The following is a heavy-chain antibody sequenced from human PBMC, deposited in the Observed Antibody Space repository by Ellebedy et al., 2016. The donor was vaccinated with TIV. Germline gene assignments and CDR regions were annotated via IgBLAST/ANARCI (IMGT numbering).Heavy chain of an antibody. Sequence: GESLKISCAASGFTVSSNYMNWVRQSNGKGREGGGRTSSTGTTYYADSVKGRFTLSKDNSKNTLNLQMTSLRVEDTAVYYCARASFYDVDLSGWYFDIWGRGTLVSVSS. CDR3: ARASFYDVDLSGWYFDI. CDR2: TSSTGTT. V-gene: IGHV3-66*01. D-gene: IGHD3-10*02. CDR1: GFTVSSNY. J-gene: IGHJ2*01.